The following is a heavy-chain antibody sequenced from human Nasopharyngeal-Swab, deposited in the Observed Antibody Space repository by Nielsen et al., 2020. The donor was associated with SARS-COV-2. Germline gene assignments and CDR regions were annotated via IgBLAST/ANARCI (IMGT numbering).Heavy chain of an antibody. Sequence: GGSLRLSCAASGFSFSSYGMSWVRQAPGKGLDWVAVLSNDGSNKYYADSVEGRFTISRDNSKNTLYLQMNSLRAEDTAVYYCARDLSFGEIFDYWGQGTLVTVSS. V-gene: IGHV3-30*03. CDR1: GFSFSSYG. CDR3: ARDLSFGEIFDY. CDR2: LSNDGSNK. D-gene: IGHD3-10*01. J-gene: IGHJ4*02.